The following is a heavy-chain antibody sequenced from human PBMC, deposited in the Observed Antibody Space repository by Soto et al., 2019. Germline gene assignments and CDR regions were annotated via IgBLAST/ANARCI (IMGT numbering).Heavy chain of an antibody. J-gene: IGHJ6*02. CDR2: MNPNSGNT. D-gene: IGHD3-3*01. CDR1: GYTFTSYD. V-gene: IGHV1-8*01. Sequence: ASVKVSCKASGYTFTSYDINWVRQAAGQGLEWMGWMNPNSGNTGYAQKFQGRVTMTRNTSISTAYMELSSLRSEDTAVYYCAVAPPPAYYDFWSGYYLDYYYGMDVWGQGPPVAV. CDR3: AVAPPPAYYDFWSGYYLDYYYGMDV.